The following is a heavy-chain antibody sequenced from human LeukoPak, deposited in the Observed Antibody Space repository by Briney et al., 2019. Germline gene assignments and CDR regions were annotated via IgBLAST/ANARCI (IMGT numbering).Heavy chain of an antibody. D-gene: IGHD6-19*01. CDR3: ARAAVAGTWNDY. CDR1: GGTFSSYA. V-gene: IGHV1-69*04. Sequence: GASVKVSCKAPGGTFSSYAISWVRQAPGQGLEWMGRIIPILGIANYAQKFQGRVTITADKSTSTAYMELSSLRSEDTAVYYFARAAVAGTWNDYWGQGTLVTVSS. CDR2: IIPILGIA. J-gene: IGHJ4*02.